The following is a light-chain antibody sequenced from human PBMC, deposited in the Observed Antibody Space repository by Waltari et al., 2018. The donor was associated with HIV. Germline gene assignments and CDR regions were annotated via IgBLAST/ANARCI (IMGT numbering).Light chain of an antibody. CDR1: SSDIGAYNY. CDR2: DVN. Sequence: QSALTQPRSVSGSPGQSVTISCTGTSSDIGAYNYVSWYQHHPDKDPKLLIYDVNKRPSGVPDRFSGSKSGNTASLTISGLQAEDEADYYCCSYADTFFVLFGGRTKLTVL. J-gene: IGLJ2*01. V-gene: IGLV2-11*01. CDR3: CSYADTFFVL.